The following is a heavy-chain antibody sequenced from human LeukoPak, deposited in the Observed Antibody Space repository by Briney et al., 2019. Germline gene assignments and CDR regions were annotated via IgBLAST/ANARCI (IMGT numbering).Heavy chain of an antibody. CDR2: ISYDGGNK. CDR3: ARERWLQYPLFDY. Sequence: HPGGSLRLSCAASGFTFSSNTMHWVRQSPSRGLEWVAVISYDGGNKYYSDSVKGRFTISRDNSKNTLYLQMNSLRAEDTAMYYCARERWLQYPLFDYWGQGTLVTVSS. V-gene: IGHV3-30*04. CDR1: GFTFSSNT. J-gene: IGHJ4*02. D-gene: IGHD5-24*01.